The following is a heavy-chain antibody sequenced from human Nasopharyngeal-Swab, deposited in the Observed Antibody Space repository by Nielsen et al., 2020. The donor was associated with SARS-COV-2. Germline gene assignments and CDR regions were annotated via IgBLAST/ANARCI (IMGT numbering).Heavy chain of an antibody. J-gene: IGHJ4*02. Sequence: GESLKISCAASGFTFSDYYMSWIRQAPGKGPEWVSYISSSGSTIYYADSVKGRFTISRDNAKNSLYLQMNSLRAEDTAVYYCAGDREGGGYGGNSGYWGQGTLVTVSS. CDR1: GFTFSDYY. V-gene: IGHV3-11*04. CDR2: ISSSGSTI. D-gene: IGHD4-23*01. CDR3: AGDREGGGYGGNSGY.